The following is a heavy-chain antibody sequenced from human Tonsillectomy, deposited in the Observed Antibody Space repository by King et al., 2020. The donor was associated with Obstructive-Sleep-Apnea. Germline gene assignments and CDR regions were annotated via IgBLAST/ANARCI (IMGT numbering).Heavy chain of an antibody. D-gene: IGHD3-10*01. Sequence: VQLVESGGGVVQPGRSLRLSCAGAGFSFSSYAMHWVRQAPGKGLDGVAVISYVGSNKHNADSVKGRFTISRDNSKNTLYLQMNSLRAEDTAVYYCARRRVRGATYYYGMDVWGQGTTVTVSS. J-gene: IGHJ6*02. CDR1: GFSFSSYA. CDR2: ISYVGSNK. V-gene: IGHV3-30-3*01. CDR3: ARRRVRGATYYYGMDV.